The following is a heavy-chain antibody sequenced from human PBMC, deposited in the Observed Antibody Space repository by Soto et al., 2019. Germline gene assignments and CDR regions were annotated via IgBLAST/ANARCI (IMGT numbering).Heavy chain of an antibody. CDR2: IVPMFGTT. CDR1: GDTFNSYG. J-gene: IGHJ3*01. Sequence: QVQLVQSGPELKKPGSSVKVSCKAPGDTFNSYGISWVRQSPGQGLEWMGGIVPMFGTTNLALKFEDRVTITADELTTTVYMEIRGLTSEDTAVYYCARDLADVHLWDAFDVWGHGTRVTVSS. D-gene: IGHD6-13*01. V-gene: IGHV1-69*01. CDR3: ARDLADVHLWDAFDV.